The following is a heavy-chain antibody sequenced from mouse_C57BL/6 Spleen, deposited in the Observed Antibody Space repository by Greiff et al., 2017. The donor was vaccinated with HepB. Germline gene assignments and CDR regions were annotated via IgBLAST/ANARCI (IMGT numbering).Heavy chain of an antibody. J-gene: IGHJ3*01. D-gene: IGHD2-4*01. CDR3: ARDEHDYDVRFAY. V-gene: IGHV3-6*01. CDR1: GYSITSGYY. Sequence: DVQLQESGPGLVKPSQSLSLTCSVTGYSITSGYYWNWIRQFPGNKLEWMGYISYDGSNNYNPSLKNRISITRDTSKNQFFLKLNSVTTEDTATYYCARDEHDYDVRFAYWGQGTLVTVSA. CDR2: ISYDGSN.